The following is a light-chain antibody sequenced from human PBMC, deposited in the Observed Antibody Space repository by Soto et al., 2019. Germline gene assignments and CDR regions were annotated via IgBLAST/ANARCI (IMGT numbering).Light chain of an antibody. CDR3: QQRSDWPWT. V-gene: IGKV3-15*01. CDR1: QSVSSN. CDR2: GAS. Sequence: EIVMTPSPATLSVSPGERATLSCRASQSVSSNLAWYQQKPGQAPRLLIYGASTRATGIPARFSGSGSGTDFTLTISSLEPEDFAVYYCQQRSDWPWTFGQGTKVDIK. J-gene: IGKJ1*01.